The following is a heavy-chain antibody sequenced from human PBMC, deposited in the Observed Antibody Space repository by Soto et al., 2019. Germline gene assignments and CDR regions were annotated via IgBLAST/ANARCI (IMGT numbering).Heavy chain of an antibody. CDR2: INHSGST. V-gene: IGHV4-34*01. CDR1: AGPFSGYY. CDR3: ARDKITGLFDY. J-gene: IGHJ4*02. Sequence: PSETLSLTCAVYAGPFSGYYWTWIRQPPGPGLEWIGEINHSGSTTYNPSPKSRVTISVDTFKNQFSLNLTSVTAADRAVYYCARDKITGLFDYWGQGTLVTVSS. D-gene: IGHD2-8*02.